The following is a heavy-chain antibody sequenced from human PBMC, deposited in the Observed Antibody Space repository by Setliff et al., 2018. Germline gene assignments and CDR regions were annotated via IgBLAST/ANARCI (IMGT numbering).Heavy chain of an antibody. Sequence: ASVKVSCKVSGSTVTESSMHWVRQAPGKGLEWMGGFDPEDGERIYAQHFQGRLTMNEDTSTDTAYMELSSLRSEDTAVYYCATGFLRYDILTGYYQRPHYFEYWGQGTLVTVSS. D-gene: IGHD3-9*01. V-gene: IGHV1-24*01. CDR2: FDPEDGER. CDR1: GSTVTESS. CDR3: ATGFLRYDILTGYYQRPHYFEY. J-gene: IGHJ4*02.